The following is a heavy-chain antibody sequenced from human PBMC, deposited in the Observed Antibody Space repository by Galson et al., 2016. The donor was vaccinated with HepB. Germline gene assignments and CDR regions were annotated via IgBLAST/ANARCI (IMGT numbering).Heavy chain of an antibody. Sequence: SLRLSCAASEFTVSDNYMSWVRQAPVKGLEWVSLISGDGVTYYADSVKGRFTISRDHSDNSLYLQMNSLRAEDTAVYYCARRRGNTNFDYWGQGTLVTVSS. D-gene: IGHD3-10*01. J-gene: IGHJ4*02. CDR2: ISGDGVT. V-gene: IGHV3-53*01. CDR1: EFTVSDNY. CDR3: ARRRGNTNFDY.